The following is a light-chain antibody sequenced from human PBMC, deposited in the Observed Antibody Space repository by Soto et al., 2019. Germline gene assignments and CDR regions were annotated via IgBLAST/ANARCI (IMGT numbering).Light chain of an antibody. CDR1: QSISSW. V-gene: IGKV1-5*03. CDR2: KAS. Sequence: DIQMTQSPSTLSASVGDRVTITCGASQSISSWLAWYQQKPGKAPKLLIYKASSLESGVPSRFSGSGSGTEFTLTINSLQSDDFATYYCQQYNSYSWTFGQGTKVDIK. J-gene: IGKJ1*01. CDR3: QQYNSYSWT.